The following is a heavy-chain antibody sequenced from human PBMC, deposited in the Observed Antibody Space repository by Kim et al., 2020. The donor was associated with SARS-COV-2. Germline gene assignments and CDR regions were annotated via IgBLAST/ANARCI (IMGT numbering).Heavy chain of an antibody. J-gene: IGHJ4*02. CDR3: ARWTGYSLDY. CDR1: GYIFTNYW. D-gene: IGHD5-18*01. CDR2: TDPRDSYT. V-gene: IGHV5-10-1*01. Sequence: GESLKISCQGSGYIFTNYWITWVRQMSGRGLEWMGRTDPRDSYTTYSPSFQGHVAISADKSMNAAYLQWSSLEASDSAMYYCARWTGYSLDYWGQGTVVTVSS.